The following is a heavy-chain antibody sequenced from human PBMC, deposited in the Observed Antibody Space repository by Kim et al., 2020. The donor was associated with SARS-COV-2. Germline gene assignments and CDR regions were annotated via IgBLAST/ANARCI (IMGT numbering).Heavy chain of an antibody. D-gene: IGHD3-16*01. J-gene: IGHJ4*02. CDR2: FSGKNGGP. Sequence: GGSLRLSCAASGFFFVDYAMHWVRQTPGKGLEWVSGFSGKNGGPDYADAVKGRFTISRDDSRYSLYLQMNSLRPDDTALYFCAKGGSFPMLKTFVYWGQG. CDR1: GFFFVDYA. V-gene: IGHV3-9*01. CDR3: AKGGSFPMLKTFVY.